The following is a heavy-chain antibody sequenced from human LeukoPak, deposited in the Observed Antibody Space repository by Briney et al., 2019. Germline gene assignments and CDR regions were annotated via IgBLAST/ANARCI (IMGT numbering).Heavy chain of an antibody. CDR3: ASPNDYGDYNFHY. D-gene: IGHD4-17*01. V-gene: IGHV1-69*13. CDR2: IIPIFGTA. J-gene: IGHJ4*02. CDR1: GYTFTSYG. Sequence: GASVKVSCKASGYTFTSYGISWVRQAPGQGLEWMGGIIPIFGTANYAQKFQGRVTITADESTSTAYMELSSLRSEDTAVYYCASPNDYGDYNFHYWGQGTLVTVSS.